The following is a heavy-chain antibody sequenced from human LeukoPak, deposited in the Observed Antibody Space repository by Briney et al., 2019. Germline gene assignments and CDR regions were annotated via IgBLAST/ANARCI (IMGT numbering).Heavy chain of an antibody. CDR3: ARDRERGFDY. J-gene: IGHJ4*02. CDR2: IGTENAYT. Sequence: ASVKVSCKAFGYTFNTYGISWVRQAPGQGLEWMGWIGTENAYTIYAEKFQGRVTLTTDTSTTTVHMELRSLRSDDTAVYYCARDRERGFDYWGQGSLVTVSS. D-gene: IGHD5-24*01. V-gene: IGHV1-18*01. CDR1: GYTFNTYG.